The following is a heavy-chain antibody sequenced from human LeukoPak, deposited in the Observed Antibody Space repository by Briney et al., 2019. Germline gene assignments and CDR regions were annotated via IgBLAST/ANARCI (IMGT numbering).Heavy chain of an antibody. D-gene: IGHD3-22*01. CDR1: GYYFTSYW. V-gene: IGHV5-51*01. CDR3: ARRGYDSSAPPDY. Sequence: PGESLKISCKGSGYYFTSYWIGWVRQMPGKGLEWIGIIYPGDSDTRYSPSFQGQVTISADKSISTAYLQWRSLKASDTAMYYCARRGYDSSAPPDYWGQGTLVTVSS. J-gene: IGHJ4*02. CDR2: IYPGDSDT.